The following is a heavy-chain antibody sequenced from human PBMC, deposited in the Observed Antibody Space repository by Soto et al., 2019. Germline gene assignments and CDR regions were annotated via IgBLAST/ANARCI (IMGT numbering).Heavy chain of an antibody. Sequence: SETLSLTCTVSGGSISSYYWSWIRQPPGKGLEWIGYIYYSGSTNYNPSLKSRVTISVDTSKNQFSLKLSSVTAADTAVYYCASYGPGIAVAFENWGRGTLVTVSS. V-gene: IGHV4-59*01. CDR3: ASYGPGIAVAFEN. CDR2: IYYSGST. CDR1: GGSISSYY. D-gene: IGHD6-19*01. J-gene: IGHJ4*02.